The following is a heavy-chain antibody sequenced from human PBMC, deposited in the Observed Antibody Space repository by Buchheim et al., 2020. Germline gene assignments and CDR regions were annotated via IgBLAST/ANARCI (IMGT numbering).Heavy chain of an antibody. CDR2: ISGSGGST. J-gene: IGHJ4*02. Sequence: EVQLLESGGGLVQPGGSLRLSCAASGFTFSSYAMSWVRQAPGKGLEWVSAISGSGGSTYYADSVKGRFTISRDNSKNQLYLQMNSLRAEDTAVYYCATFTYYDFWSGSPGNDYWGQGTL. D-gene: IGHD3-3*01. CDR1: GFTFSSYA. CDR3: ATFTYYDFWSGSPGNDY. V-gene: IGHV3-23*01.